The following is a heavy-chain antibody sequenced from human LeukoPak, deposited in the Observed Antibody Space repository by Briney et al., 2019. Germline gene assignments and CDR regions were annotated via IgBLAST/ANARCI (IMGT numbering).Heavy chain of an antibody. CDR1: GGSFSGYY. CDR2: INHSGST. J-gene: IGHJ5*02. CDR3: ARGANRQPKYHRWFDP. Sequence: SETLSLTCAVYGGSFSGYYWSWIRQPPGKGLEWIGEINHSGSTNYNPSLKGRVTISVDTSKNQFSLKLSSVTAADTAVYYCARGANRQPKYHRWFDPWGQGTLVTVSS. V-gene: IGHV4-34*01. D-gene: IGHD1-14*01.